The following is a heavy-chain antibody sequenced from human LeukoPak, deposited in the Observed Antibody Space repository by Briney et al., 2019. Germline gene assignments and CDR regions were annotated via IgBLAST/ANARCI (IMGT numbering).Heavy chain of an antibody. Sequence: SVKVSCKASGYTFTSYAMNWVRQAPGQGLEWMGGIIPIFGTANYAQKFQGRVTITADESTSTAYMELSSLRSEDTAVYYCARDSIGELAKRGTFDYWGQGTLVTVSS. CDR1: GYTFTSYA. J-gene: IGHJ4*02. D-gene: IGHD3-10*01. CDR3: ARDSIGELAKRGTFDY. V-gene: IGHV1-69*13. CDR2: IIPIFGTA.